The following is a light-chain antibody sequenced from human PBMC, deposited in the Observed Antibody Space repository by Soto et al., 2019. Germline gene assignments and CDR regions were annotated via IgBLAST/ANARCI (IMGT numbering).Light chain of an antibody. CDR1: QSVSSY. J-gene: IGKJ1*01. CDR3: HQRSNSWT. V-gene: IGKV3-11*01. CDR2: DAS. Sequence: EIVLTQSPATLSLSPGERATLSCRASQSVSSYLAWYQQKPGQAPRLLIYDASNRATGIPARFSGSGSGTDFTLTISSLEPEDFAVYSCHQRSNSWTFGQGTKVEI.